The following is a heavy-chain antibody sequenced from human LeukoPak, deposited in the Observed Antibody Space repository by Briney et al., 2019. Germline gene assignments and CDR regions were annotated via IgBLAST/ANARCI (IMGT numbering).Heavy chain of an antibody. J-gene: IGHJ4*02. D-gene: IGHD6-19*01. CDR3: AKEASFSSGWPHFDY. V-gene: IGHV3-30*18. CDR1: GFTFSSYG. Sequence: GGSLRLSCAASGFTFSSYGMHWVRQAPGKGLEWVAVISYDGSNKYYADSVKGRFTISRDNSKNTLYLQMNSLRAEDTAVYYCAKEASFSSGWPHFDYWGQGTLVTVSS. CDR2: ISYDGSNK.